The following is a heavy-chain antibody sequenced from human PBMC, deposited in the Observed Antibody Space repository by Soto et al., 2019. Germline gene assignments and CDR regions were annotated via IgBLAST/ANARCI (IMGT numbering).Heavy chain of an antibody. CDR3: ARVKYSSSNPFDY. D-gene: IGHD6-6*01. CDR1: GFTFSSYW. CDR2: IKQDGSEK. J-gene: IGHJ4*02. Sequence: GGSLRLSCAASGFTFSSYWMSWVRQAPGKGLEWVANIKQDGSEKYYVDSVKGRFTISRDNAKNSLYLQMNSLRAEDTAVYYCARVKYSSSNPFDYWGQGTLVTVSS. V-gene: IGHV3-7*01.